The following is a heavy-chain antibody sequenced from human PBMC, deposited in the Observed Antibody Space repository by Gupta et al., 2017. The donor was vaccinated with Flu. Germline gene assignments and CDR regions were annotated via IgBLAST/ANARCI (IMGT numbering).Heavy chain of an antibody. CDR3: AKDEGGGYHTYYFDY. J-gene: IGHJ4*02. Sequence: QVQLVESGGGVVQPGRSLRLSCAASGFTFSSYGMHWVRQAPGKGLEWVAVISYDGSNKYYADSVKGRFTISRDNSKNTLYLQMNSLRAEDTAVYYCAKDEGGGYHTYYFDYWGQGTLVTVYS. V-gene: IGHV3-30*18. CDR1: GFTFSSYG. CDR2: ISYDGSNK. D-gene: IGHD5-12*01.